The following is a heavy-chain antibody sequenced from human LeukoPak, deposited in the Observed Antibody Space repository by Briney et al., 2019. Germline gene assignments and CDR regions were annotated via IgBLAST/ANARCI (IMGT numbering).Heavy chain of an antibody. J-gene: IGHJ3*01. CDR1: GASVSNGAYY. Sequence: PSETLSLTCAVSGASVSNGAYYWGWIRQPPGKGLEYIGSIYYSGRTYYNPSLKGRVTISVDTSKNLVSLKLRSVTAADTAVYYCARPTSLSRGGGTLAFDVWGQGTMVTVSS. D-gene: IGHD2-2*01. CDR2: IYYSGRT. CDR3: ARPTSLSRGGGTLAFDV. V-gene: IGHV4-39*01.